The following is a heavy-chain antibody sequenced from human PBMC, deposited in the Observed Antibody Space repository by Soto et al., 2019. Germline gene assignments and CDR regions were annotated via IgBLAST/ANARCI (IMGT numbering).Heavy chain of an antibody. Sequence: EVQLVESGGGLVQPGGSLRLSCAASGFTFSSYWMSWVRQAPGKGLEWVANIKEDGSEKYYVDSVKGRFTISRDNAKNSLYLQMNSLRAEDTAVYYCARDRGMYSISSLDYWGQGTLVTVSS. D-gene: IGHD6-6*01. CDR1: GFTFSSYW. CDR2: IKEDGSEK. CDR3: ARDRGMYSISSLDY. J-gene: IGHJ4*02. V-gene: IGHV3-7*01.